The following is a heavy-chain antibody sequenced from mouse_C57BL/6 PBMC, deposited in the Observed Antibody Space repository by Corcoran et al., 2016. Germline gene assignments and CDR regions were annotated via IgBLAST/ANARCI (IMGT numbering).Heavy chain of an antibody. CDR2: IYPGDGDT. CDR1: GYAFSSYW. J-gene: IGHJ4*01. CDR3: ANYNAMDY. Sequence: QVQLQQSAAELVTPGASVKISCKASGYAFSSYWMNWVQQRPGKGLEWIGQIYPGDGDTNYNGKFKGKATLTADKSSSTAYMQLSSLTSEDSAVYFCANYNAMDYWGQGTSVTVAS. V-gene: IGHV1-80*01. D-gene: IGHD2-12*01.